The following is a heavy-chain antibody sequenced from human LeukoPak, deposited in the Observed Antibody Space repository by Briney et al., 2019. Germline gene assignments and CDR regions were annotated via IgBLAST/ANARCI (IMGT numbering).Heavy chain of an antibody. CDR1: GFTFSSYG. Sequence: GGSLRLSCAASGFTFSSYGMHWVRQAPGKGLEWVAFIRYDGSDKYYADSVKGRFTISRDNSKNTLYLQMNSLRAADTCVYYRTAARPLDYWGQGTLVTVSS. D-gene: IGHD6-6*01. V-gene: IGHV3-30*02. CDR2: IRYDGSDK. CDR3: TAARPLDY. J-gene: IGHJ4*02.